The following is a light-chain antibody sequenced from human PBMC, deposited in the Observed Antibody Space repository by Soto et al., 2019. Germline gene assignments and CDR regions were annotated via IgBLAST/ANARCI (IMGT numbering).Light chain of an antibody. Sequence: DIQMTQSPSSLSASVGDRVTIICRASQSVSTRLAWYQQKPGKAPKGLVYDASSWAGGVPSRFTGSGSGTEFTLTINSLQPDDFATYYCQQYSVYWTFGQGTKVEIK. CDR1: QSVSTR. CDR2: DAS. V-gene: IGKV1-5*02. CDR3: QQYSVYWT. J-gene: IGKJ1*01.